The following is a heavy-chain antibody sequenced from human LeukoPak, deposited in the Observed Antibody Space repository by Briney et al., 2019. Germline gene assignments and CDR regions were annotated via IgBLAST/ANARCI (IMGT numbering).Heavy chain of an antibody. J-gene: IGHJ4*02. CDR2: ISGSGGST. V-gene: IGHV3-23*01. D-gene: IGHD3-22*01. CDR1: GFTFSSYA. Sequence: PGGSLRLSCAASGFTFSSYAMSWVRQAPGKGLEWVSAISGSGGSTYYADSVKGRFTISRDNSKNTPYLQMNSLRAEDTAVYYCAKDTPGGDYYDSSPLDYWGQGTLVTVSS. CDR3: AKDTPGGDYYDSSPLDY.